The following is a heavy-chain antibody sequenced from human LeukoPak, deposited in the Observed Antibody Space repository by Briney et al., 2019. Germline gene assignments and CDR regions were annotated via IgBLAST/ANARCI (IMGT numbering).Heavy chain of an antibody. D-gene: IGHD3-16*01. Sequence: PGGSLRLSCAASGFTFRSYAMSWVRQTPGKGLEWVSSLYGGGSNTYYADSVRGRFTISRDNSKNTLYLQMNSLGAEDTAIYYCARSIRPKSPNDAFDIWGLGTMVTVSS. CDR3: ARSIRPKSPNDAFDI. CDR2: LYGGGSNT. J-gene: IGHJ3*02. CDR1: GFTFRSYA. V-gene: IGHV3-23*01.